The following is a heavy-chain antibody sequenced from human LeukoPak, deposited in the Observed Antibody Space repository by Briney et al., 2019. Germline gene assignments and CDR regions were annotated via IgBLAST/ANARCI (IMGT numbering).Heavy chain of an antibody. CDR1: GYTFTSYH. D-gene: IGHD1-14*01. CDR2: MNPNNSDI. V-gene: IGHV1-8*01. Sequence: ASVKVSCKASGYTFTSYHINWVRQATGQGLEWVGWMNPNNSDIGYAQKFQGRVTMTSNTSIGTAYMELSSLRSEDTAIYYCVRVPPGTTISAYWGQGTLVTVSS. J-gene: IGHJ4*02. CDR3: VRVPPGTTISAY.